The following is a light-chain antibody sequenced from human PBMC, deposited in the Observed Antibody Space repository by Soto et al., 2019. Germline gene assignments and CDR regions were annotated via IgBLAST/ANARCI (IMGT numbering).Light chain of an antibody. CDR1: QSISSW. V-gene: IGKV1-5*01. CDR3: QQYNIYSPGLT. Sequence: DIQMTQSPSTLSASVGDRVTITCRASQSISSWLAWYQQKPGKAPKLLIYDASSLESGVPSRFSGSGSGTEFTLAFSSLQPDDFATYYCQQYNIYSPGLTFAGGTKGEIK. J-gene: IGKJ4*01. CDR2: DAS.